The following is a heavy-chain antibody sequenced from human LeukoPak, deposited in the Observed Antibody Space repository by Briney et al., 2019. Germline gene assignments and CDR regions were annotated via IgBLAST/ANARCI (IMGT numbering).Heavy chain of an antibody. V-gene: IGHV4-61*02. CDR2: IYTSGST. CDR1: GGSLSSGSYY. Sequence: SETLSLTCTASGGSLSSGSYYWSWIRQPAGKGLEWIGRIYTSGSTNYNPSLKSRVTISVDTSKNQFSLKLSSVTAADTAVYYCARTGYQLLYGAFDYWGQGTLVTVSS. D-gene: IGHD2-2*02. CDR3: ARTGYQLLYGAFDY. J-gene: IGHJ4*02.